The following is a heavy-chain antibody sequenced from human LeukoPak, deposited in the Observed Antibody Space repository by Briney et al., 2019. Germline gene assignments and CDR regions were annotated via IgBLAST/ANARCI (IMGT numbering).Heavy chain of an antibody. V-gene: IGHV1-69*05. Sequence: SSVKVSCRTSGGTFNNSAISWVRQAPGQGLEWLGGIMPLFGTAGYAQKFQGRVTITKDESTRTVYLELTSLTSDDTAVYYCARDVHGDYGSGWFDPWGQGTLVSVSS. CDR3: ARDVHGDYGSGWFDP. CDR1: GGTFNNSA. J-gene: IGHJ5*02. CDR2: IMPLFGTA. D-gene: IGHD4-17*01.